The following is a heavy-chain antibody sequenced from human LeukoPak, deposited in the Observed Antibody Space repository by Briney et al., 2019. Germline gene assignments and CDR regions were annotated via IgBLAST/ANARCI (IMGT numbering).Heavy chain of an antibody. CDR3: ARAARRGSSSGRYFDY. Sequence: SQTLSLTCAISGDSVSSNSAAWNWIRQSPSRGLEWLGRTYYRSKWYNDYAVSVKSRITINPDTSKNQFSLQLNSVTPEDTAVYYCARAARRGSSSGRYFDYWGQGTLVTVSS. D-gene: IGHD6-6*01. J-gene: IGHJ4*02. CDR2: TYYRSKWYN. V-gene: IGHV6-1*01. CDR1: GDSVSSNSAA.